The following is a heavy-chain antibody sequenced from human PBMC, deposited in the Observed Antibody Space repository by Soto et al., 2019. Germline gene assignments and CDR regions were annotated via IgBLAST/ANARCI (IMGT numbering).Heavy chain of an antibody. J-gene: IGHJ3*02. CDR1: GYSFTSYW. Sequence: GESLKISCKGSGYSFTSYWISWVRQMPGKGLEWMGRIDPSDSYTNYSPSFQGHVTISADKSISTAYLQWSSLKASDTAMYYCARQVGDYYDSSGYPDAFHIWGQGTMVALSS. D-gene: IGHD3-22*01. CDR2: IDPSDSYT. CDR3: ARQVGDYYDSSGYPDAFHI. V-gene: IGHV5-10-1*01.